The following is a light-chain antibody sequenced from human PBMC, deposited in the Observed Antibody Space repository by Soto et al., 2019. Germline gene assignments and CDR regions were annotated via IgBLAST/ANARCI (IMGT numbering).Light chain of an antibody. CDR1: QSVSNTY. CDR3: QQYGSSPLT. CDR2: GAS. Sequence: EIVLTQSPGTLSLSPGERATLSCRASQSVSNTYLAWYQQKPGQAPSLLISGASRRATGIPDRFSGSGSGTDFTLTISRLEPEDFAVYYCQQYGSSPLTFGGGTKVEIK. V-gene: IGKV3-20*01. J-gene: IGKJ4*01.